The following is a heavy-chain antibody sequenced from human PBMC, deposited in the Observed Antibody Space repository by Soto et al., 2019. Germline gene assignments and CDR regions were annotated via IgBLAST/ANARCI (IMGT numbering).Heavy chain of an antibody. CDR3: ATEIVVAGGINWFDP. CDR1: GFTFSDYY. D-gene: IGHD2-15*01. J-gene: IGHJ5*02. V-gene: IGHV3-11*06. CDR2: ISSSSSYT. Sequence: PGGSLRLSCAASGFTFSDYYMSWIRQAPGKGLEWVSYISSSSSYTNYADSVKGRFTISRDNAKNSLYLQMNSLRAEDTAVYYCATEIVVAGGINWFDPWGQGTLVTVSS.